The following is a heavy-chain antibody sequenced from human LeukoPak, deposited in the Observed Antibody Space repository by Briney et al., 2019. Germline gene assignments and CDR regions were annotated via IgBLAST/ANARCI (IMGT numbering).Heavy chain of an antibody. D-gene: IGHD1-20*01. V-gene: IGHV4-59*01. CDR1: GGSISSYY. CDR3: ARVHLRGYNWNHDY. Sequence: PSETLSLTCTVSGGSISSYYWSWIRQPPGKGLEWIGYIYYSGSTNQNPPLKSRVTISLDTSKNQFSLKLSSVTAADTAVYYCARVHLRGYNWNHDYWGQGTLVTVSS. J-gene: IGHJ4*02. CDR2: IYYSGST.